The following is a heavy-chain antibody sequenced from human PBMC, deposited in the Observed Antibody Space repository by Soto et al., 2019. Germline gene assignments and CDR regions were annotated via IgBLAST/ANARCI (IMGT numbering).Heavy chain of an antibody. CDR1: GFAFSSYA. CDR2: ISGSGSST. Sequence: GGSLRLSCAASGFAFSSYAMSWFRQAPGKGLEWVSAISGSGSSTYYVDSVKGRFTISRDNSKNTLYLQMNSLRAEDTAVYYCAKDLSESPPTGWFDPWGQGTLVTVSS. V-gene: IGHV3-23*01. J-gene: IGHJ5*02. D-gene: IGHD3-3*01. CDR3: AKDLSESPPTGWFDP.